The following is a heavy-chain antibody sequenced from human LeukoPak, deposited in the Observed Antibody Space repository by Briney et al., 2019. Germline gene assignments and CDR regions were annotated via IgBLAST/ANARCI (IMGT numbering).Heavy chain of an antibody. D-gene: IGHD3-16*01. Sequence: PGGSLRLTCAASGFTFSSYWMSWVRQAPGKGLEWVANIKQDGSEKYYVDSVKGRFTISRDNAKNSLYLQMNGLRAEDTAVYYCVSCSRWGDFEYWGQGTVVSV. CDR1: GFTFSSYW. CDR2: IKQDGSEK. V-gene: IGHV3-7*01. J-gene: IGHJ4*02. CDR3: VSCSRWGDFEY.